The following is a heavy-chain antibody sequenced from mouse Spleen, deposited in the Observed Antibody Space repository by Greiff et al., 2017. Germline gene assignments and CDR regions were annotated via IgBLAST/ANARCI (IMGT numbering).Heavy chain of an antibody. CDR1: GFSLTSYG. CDR2: IWSGGST. V-gene: IGHV2-2*02. J-gene: IGHJ3*01. D-gene: IGHD2-4*01. Sequence: VQRVESGPGLVQPSQSLSITCTVSGFSLTSYGVHWVRQSPGKGLEWLGVIWSGGSTDYNAAFISRLSISKDNSKSQVFFKMNSLQANDTAIYYCARKSPYDYDGGFAYWGQGTLVTVSA. CDR3: ARKSPYDYDGGFAY.